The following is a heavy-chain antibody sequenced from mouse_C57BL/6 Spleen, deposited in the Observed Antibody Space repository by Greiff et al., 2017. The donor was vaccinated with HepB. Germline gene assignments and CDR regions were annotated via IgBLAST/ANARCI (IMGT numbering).Heavy chain of an antibody. CDR2: INPNDGTT. J-gene: IGHJ4*01. V-gene: IGHV1-39*01. CDR1: GYSFTDYN. D-gene: IGHD1-1*01. Sequence: EVKLVESGPELVKPGASVKISCKASGYSFTDYNMNWVKQSNGKSLEWIGVINPNDGTTSYNQKFKGKATLTVDQSSSTAYMQLNRLTSEDSAVYYCARLELLREDALDYWGQGTSVTVS. CDR3: ARLELLREDALDY.